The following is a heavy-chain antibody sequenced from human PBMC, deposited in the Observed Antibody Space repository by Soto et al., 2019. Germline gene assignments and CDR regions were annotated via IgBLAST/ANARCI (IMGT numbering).Heavy chain of an antibody. D-gene: IGHD1-1*01. V-gene: IGHV1-18*04. CDR3: ASGSTHYNMDV. CDR2: ISGYNANT. Sequence: QVQLVQSGGEVRKPGASVKVSCKTSGYTFTNNGINWVRQAPGQGLEWMGWISGYNANTKYAQKFQGRVTLTTDTLTSTAFMELRSLRSDDTAVFYCASGSTHYNMDVWGQGTTVTVSS. J-gene: IGHJ6*02. CDR1: GYTFTNNG.